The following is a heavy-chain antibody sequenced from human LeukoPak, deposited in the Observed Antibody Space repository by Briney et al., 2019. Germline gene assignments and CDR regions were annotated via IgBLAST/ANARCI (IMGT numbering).Heavy chain of an antibody. CDR3: ARAGIAAAGALNYYYYYMDV. J-gene: IGHJ6*03. Sequence: PSETLSLTCTVSGGSISSYYWSWIRQPAGKGLEWIGRIYTSGSTNYNPSLKSRVTMSVDTPKNQFSLKLSSVTAADTAVYYCARAGIAAAGALNYYYYYMDVWGKGTTVTVSS. D-gene: IGHD6-13*01. CDR2: IYTSGST. V-gene: IGHV4-4*07. CDR1: GGSISSYY.